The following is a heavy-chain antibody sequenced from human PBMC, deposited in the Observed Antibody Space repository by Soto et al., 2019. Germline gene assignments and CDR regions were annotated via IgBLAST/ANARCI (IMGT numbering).Heavy chain of an antibody. J-gene: IGHJ6*02. CDR3: AARTERTYYYGMDV. CDR2: IVVGSGNT. CDR1: GFTFTSSA. D-gene: IGHD2-2*01. V-gene: IGHV1-58*01. Sequence: ASVKVSCKASGFTFTSSAVQWVRQARGQRLEWIGWIVVGSGNTNYAQKFQERVTITRDMSTSTAYMELSSLRSEDTAVYYCAARTERTYYYGMDVWGQGTTVTVSS.